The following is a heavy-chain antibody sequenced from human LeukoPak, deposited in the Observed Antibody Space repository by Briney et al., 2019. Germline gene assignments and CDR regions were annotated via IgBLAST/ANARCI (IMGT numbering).Heavy chain of an antibody. D-gene: IGHD6-13*01. CDR2: ISAYNGNT. Sequence: ASVKVSCKASGYTFTSYGISWVRQAPGQGLEWMGWISAYNGNTNYAQKLQGRVTMTTDTSTSTAYMELRSLRSDDTAVYYCARETLWVAAADLDAFGIWGQGTMVTVSS. CDR1: GYTFTSYG. J-gene: IGHJ3*02. CDR3: ARETLWVAAADLDAFGI. V-gene: IGHV1-18*01.